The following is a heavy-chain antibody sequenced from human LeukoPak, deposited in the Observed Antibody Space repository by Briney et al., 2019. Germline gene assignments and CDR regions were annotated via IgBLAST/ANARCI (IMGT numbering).Heavy chain of an antibody. CDR1: GYTFTGYY. Sequence: EASVKVSCKASGYTFTGYYMHWVRQAPGQGLGWMGWINPNSGGTNYAQKFQGRVTMTRDTSISTAYMELSRLRSDDTAVYYCARMGGFLAARALVDYWGQGTLVTVSS. J-gene: IGHJ4*02. D-gene: IGHD2-15*01. CDR2: INPNSGGT. V-gene: IGHV1-2*02. CDR3: ARMGGFLAARALVDY.